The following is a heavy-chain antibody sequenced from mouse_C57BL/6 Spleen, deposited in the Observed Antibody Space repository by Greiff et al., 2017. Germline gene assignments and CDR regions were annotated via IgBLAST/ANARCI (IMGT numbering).Heavy chain of an antibody. CDR2: ISNGGGST. V-gene: IGHV5-12*01. CDR3: ASGGTSFAY. D-gene: IGHD3-3*01. Sequence: EVMLVESGGGLVQPGGSLKLSCAASGFTFSDYYLYWVRQTPETRLEWVATISNGGGSTYYPDPVQGRFTISRGTAKNILDLRMSRLKSADIAMYYCASGGTSFAYWGQGTLVTVSA. J-gene: IGHJ3*01. CDR1: GFTFSDYY.